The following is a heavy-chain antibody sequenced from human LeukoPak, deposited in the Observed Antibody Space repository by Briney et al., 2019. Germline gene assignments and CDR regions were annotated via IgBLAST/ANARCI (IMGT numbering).Heavy chain of an antibody. Sequence: HTGGSLRLSCAASGFTFSTYGIHWVRQAPGKGLEWVAVVSNDGSYKNYGDSVKGRITISRDNFENTVHLQMDSLRPEDTAVYYCARRMDGALDFWGQGTLVTVSS. CDR1: GFTFSTYG. J-gene: IGHJ4*02. V-gene: IGHV3-30*03. D-gene: IGHD3-10*01. CDR2: VSNDGSYK. CDR3: ARRMDGALDF.